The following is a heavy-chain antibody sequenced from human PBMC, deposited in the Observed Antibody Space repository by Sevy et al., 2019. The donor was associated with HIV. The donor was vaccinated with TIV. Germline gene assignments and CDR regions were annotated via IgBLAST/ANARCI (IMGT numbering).Heavy chain of an antibody. J-gene: IGHJ4*02. Sequence: GGSLRLSCAASGFTLSRYWMNWVRQAQGKGLEWVENIKQDGSEKYYVESVKGRFTISRDNAENSLYLQMNSLRAEDTAVYYGVREGTEVTARAFEYWGQGTLVTVSS. CDR1: GFTLSRYW. D-gene: IGHD2-21*02. CDR3: VREGTEVTARAFEY. CDR2: IKQDGSEK. V-gene: IGHV3-7*01.